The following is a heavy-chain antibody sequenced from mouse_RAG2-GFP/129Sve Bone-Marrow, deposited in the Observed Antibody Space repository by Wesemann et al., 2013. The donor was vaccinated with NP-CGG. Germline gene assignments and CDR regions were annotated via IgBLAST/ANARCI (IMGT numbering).Heavy chain of an antibody. J-gene: IGHJ4*01. CDR1: GYTFTSYW. D-gene: IGHD1-3*01. Sequence: GAQVKMSCKASGYTFTSYWMHWVKQRPGQGLEWIGAIYPGNSDTSYNQKFKGKAKLTAVTSTSTAYMELSSLTNEDSAVYYCTRGDNYYAMDYWGQGTSVTVSS. CDR3: TRGDNYYAMDY. CDR2: IYPGNSDT. V-gene: IGHV1-5*01.